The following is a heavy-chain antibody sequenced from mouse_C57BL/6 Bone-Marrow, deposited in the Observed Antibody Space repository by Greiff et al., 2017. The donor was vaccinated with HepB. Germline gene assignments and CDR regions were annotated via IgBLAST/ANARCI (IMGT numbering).Heavy chain of an antibody. CDR2: IDPENGDT. D-gene: IGHD3-2*02. CDR1: GFNIKDDY. J-gene: IGHJ3*01. Sequence: VQLKESGAELVRPGASVKLSCTASGFNIKDDYMHWVKQRPEQGLEWIGWIDPENGDTEYASKFQGKATITADTSSNTAYLQLSSLTSEDTAVYYCTGDSSGYVGFAYWGQGTVVTVSA. V-gene: IGHV14-4*01. CDR3: TGDSSGYVGFAY.